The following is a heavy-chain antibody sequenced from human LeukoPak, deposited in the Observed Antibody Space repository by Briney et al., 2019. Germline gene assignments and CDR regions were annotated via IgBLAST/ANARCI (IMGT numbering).Heavy chain of an antibody. CDR2: ISGSGGST. D-gene: IGHD6-6*01. CDR3: ARQIEYSSSSGDY. V-gene: IGHV3-23*01. Sequence: GGSLRLSCAASGFTFSSYAMSWVRQAPGKGLEWVSAISGSGGSTYYADSVKGRFTISRDNAKNSLYLQMNSLRAEDTAVYYCARQIEYSSSSGDYWGQGTLVTVSS. J-gene: IGHJ4*02. CDR1: GFTFSSYA.